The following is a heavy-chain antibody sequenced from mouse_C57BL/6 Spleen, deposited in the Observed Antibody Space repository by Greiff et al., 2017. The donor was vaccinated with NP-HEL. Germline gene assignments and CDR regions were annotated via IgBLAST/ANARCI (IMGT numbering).Heavy chain of an antibody. CDR3: ARDPHYYGSSYWYFDV. CDR1: GYTFTSYW. V-gene: IGHV1-53*01. Sequence: QVQLQQPGTELVKPGASVKLSCKASGYTFTSYWMHWVKQRPGQGLEWIGNINPSNGGTNYNEKFKSKATLTVDKSSSTAYMQLSSLTSEDSAVYDCARDPHYYGSSYWYFDVWGTGTTVTVSS. CDR2: INPSNGGT. D-gene: IGHD1-1*01. J-gene: IGHJ1*03.